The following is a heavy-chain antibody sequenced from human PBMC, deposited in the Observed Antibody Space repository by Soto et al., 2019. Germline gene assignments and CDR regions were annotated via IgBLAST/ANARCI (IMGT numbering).Heavy chain of an antibody. CDR2: IIPIFGTA. CDR3: ARVQVVPAAIRLNWFDP. J-gene: IGHJ5*02. CDR1: GGTFSSYA. Sequence: QVQLVQSGAEVKKPGSSVKVSCKASGGTFSSYAISWARQAPGQGLAWMGGIIPIFGTANYAQKFQGRVTITADKSTSTAYMKLSSLRSEDTAVYYCARVQVVPAAIRLNWFDPWGQGTLVTVSS. D-gene: IGHD2-2*01. V-gene: IGHV1-69*06.